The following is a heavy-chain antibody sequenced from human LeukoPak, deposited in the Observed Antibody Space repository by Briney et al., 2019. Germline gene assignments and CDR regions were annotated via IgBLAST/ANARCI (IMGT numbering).Heavy chain of an antibody. V-gene: IGHV3-7*01. CDR3: VRDRGRASVDY. Sequence: GGSLRLSCAASGSTFSGYWMSWVRQAPGKGLEWVANINQDGSEKYYVDSVKGRFTISRDNAKNSLYLQMNSLRAEDTAVYYCVRDRGRASVDYWGQGTLVTVSS. D-gene: IGHD1-26*01. CDR2: INQDGSEK. CDR1: GSTFSGYW. J-gene: IGHJ4*02.